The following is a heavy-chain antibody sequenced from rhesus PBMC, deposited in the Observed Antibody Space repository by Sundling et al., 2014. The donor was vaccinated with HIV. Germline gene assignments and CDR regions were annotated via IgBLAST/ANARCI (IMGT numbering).Heavy chain of an antibody. CDR2: IYTSSGNT. Sequence: QVQLQESGPGLLKPSETLALTCAVSGGSIDGGYAWGWIRQAPGKGLEWIAIIYTSSGNTYYNPSLKSRVTISRDTSKNQVSLKVTSVTAADTAVYYCARDGNVDTATVMSYYYSGSNTYYSLDSWGQGSSSPSPQ. CDR3: ARDGNVDTATVMSYYYSGSNTYYSLDS. J-gene: IGHJ6*01. D-gene: IGHD5-12*01. V-gene: IGHV4-76*01. CDR1: GGSIDGGYA.